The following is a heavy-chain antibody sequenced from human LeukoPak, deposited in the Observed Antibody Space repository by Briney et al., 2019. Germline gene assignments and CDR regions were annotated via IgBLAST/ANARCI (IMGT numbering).Heavy chain of an antibody. D-gene: IGHD3-10*01. Sequence: GGSLRLSCAASGFTFSSYGMHWVRQAPGKGLEWVAVIWYDGSNKYYADSVKGRFTISRDNSKNTLYLQMNSLRAEDTALYYCARGSGNYYTRFDYWGQGTLVTVSS. CDR1: GFTFSSYG. CDR2: IWYDGSNK. V-gene: IGHV3-33*08. J-gene: IGHJ4*02. CDR3: ARGSGNYYTRFDY.